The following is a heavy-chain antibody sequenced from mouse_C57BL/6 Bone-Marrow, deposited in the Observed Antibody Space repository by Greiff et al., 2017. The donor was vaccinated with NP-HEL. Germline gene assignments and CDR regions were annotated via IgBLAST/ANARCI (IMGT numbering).Heavy chain of an antibody. CDR3: ASSPFIPESYYFDY. D-gene: IGHD1-1*01. CDR2: IYPGSGST. Sequence: QVQLQQPGAELVKPGASVKMSCKASGYTFTSYWITWVKQGPGPGLEWIGDIYPGSGSTNYNEKFKSKATLTADTSSSTAYMQLSSLTSGDSAVYYCASSPFIPESYYFDYWGQGTTLTVSS. CDR1: GYTFTSYW. J-gene: IGHJ2*01. V-gene: IGHV1-55*01.